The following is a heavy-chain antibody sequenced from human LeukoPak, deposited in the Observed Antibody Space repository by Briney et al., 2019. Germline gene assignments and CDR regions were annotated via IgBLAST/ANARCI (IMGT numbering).Heavy chain of an antibody. D-gene: IGHD2-15*01. V-gene: IGHV4-34*01. CDR3: ARLSVVVDY. CDR1: GGSFSGYY. Sequence: PSETLSLTCAVYGGSFSGYYWSWIRQPPGKGLEWIGEINHSGSTNYNPSLKSRVTISVDTSKNQFSLKLSSVTAADTAVHYCARLSVVVDYWGQGTLVTVSS. J-gene: IGHJ4*02. CDR2: INHSGST.